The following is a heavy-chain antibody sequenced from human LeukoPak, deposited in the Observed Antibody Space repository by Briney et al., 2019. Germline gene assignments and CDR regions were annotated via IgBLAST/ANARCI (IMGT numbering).Heavy chain of an antibody. V-gene: IGHV3-21*01. CDR2: ISSSSSYI. Sequence: AGGSLRLSCAASGFTFSSYSMNWVRQAPGKGLEWVSSISSSSSYIYYADSVKGRFTISRDNAKNSLYLQMNSLRAEDTAVYYCARSSSYDWVIGYWGQGPLATVSS. D-gene: IGHD5-12*01. J-gene: IGHJ4*02. CDR3: ARSSSYDWVIGY. CDR1: GFTFSSYS.